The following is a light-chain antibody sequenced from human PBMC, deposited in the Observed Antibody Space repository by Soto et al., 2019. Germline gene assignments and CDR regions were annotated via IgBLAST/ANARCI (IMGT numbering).Light chain of an antibody. Sequence: DIVLTQSPATLSLSPGERATLSCRASKSVLRDFSWYQQKPGQAPRLLIYDVSNRATGIPARFSGSGSGTDFTLTINSLQPEDFSVYSCQHRQNFVPGTKVDFK. J-gene: IGKJ3*01. V-gene: IGKV3-11*01. CDR3: QHRQN. CDR1: KSVLRD. CDR2: DVS.